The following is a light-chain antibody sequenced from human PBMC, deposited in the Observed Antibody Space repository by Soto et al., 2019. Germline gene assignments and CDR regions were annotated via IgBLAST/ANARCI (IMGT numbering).Light chain of an antibody. J-gene: IGLJ2*01. V-gene: IGLV2-14*01. CDR2: GVK. Sequence: QSVLTQPASVSGSPGQSITISCTGSGRDIGAYDYVSWYQQHPGKAPKLLIYGVKNRPSGVSNRFSGSKSGNTASLTISGLQAEDEADYYCSSYTSSSTLVFGGGTQLTVL. CDR3: SSYTSSSTLV. CDR1: GRDIGAYDY.